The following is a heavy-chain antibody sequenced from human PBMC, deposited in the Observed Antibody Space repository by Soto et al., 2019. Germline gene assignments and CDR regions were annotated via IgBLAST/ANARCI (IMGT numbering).Heavy chain of an antibody. J-gene: IGHJ4*02. Sequence: QITLKESGPTLGKPTQTLTLTCTFSGFSLSTRGVGVGWIRQTPGKALEWLALIYWDDDKRYSPSLKSRLTITKDTYKDQVLLVMSNMDPVDTATYYCIRVLWFGELFWGQGTLVTVSS. V-gene: IGHV2-5*02. CDR1: GFSLSTRGVG. D-gene: IGHD3-10*01. CDR2: IYWDDDK. CDR3: IRVLWFGELF.